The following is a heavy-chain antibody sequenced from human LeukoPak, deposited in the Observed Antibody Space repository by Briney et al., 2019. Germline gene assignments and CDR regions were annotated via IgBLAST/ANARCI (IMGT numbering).Heavy chain of an antibody. CDR2: IYYSGST. Sequence: SETLSLTCTVSGGSISSYYWSWIRQPPGKGLEWIGYIYYSGSTNYNPSLKSRVTISVDTSKNQFSLKLSSVTAADTAVYYCASHHDCGDYPGVYFDYWGQGTLVTVSS. D-gene: IGHD4-17*01. CDR1: GGSISSYY. J-gene: IGHJ4*02. V-gene: IGHV4-59*01. CDR3: ASHHDCGDYPGVYFDY.